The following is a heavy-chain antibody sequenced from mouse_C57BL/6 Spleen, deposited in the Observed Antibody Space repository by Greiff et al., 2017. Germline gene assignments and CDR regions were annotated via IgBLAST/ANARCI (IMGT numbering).Heavy chain of an antibody. D-gene: IGHD2-5*01. Sequence: EVQLVESGPGLVKPSQSLSLTCSVTGYSITSGYYWNWIRQFPGNKLEWMGYISYDGSNNYNPSLKNRFSITRDTSKNQFFLKLNSVTTEDTATYYCARDYYSNYAFAYWGQGTLVTVSA. V-gene: IGHV3-6*01. CDR3: ARDYYSNYAFAY. CDR2: ISYDGSN. CDR1: GYSITSGYY. J-gene: IGHJ3*01.